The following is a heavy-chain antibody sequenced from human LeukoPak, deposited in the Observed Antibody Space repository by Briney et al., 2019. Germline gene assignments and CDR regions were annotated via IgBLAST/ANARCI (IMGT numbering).Heavy chain of an antibody. V-gene: IGHV6-1*01. Sequence: SQTLSLTCAISGDSVSSNSVTWNWIRQSPSRGLEWLGRTYYRSKWSNDYAVSVKSRIIIKPDTSKNQFSLQLDSVTPEDTAVYYCVRVTGGVFDYWGPGTLVTVSS. CDR1: GDSVSSNSVT. CDR3: VRVTGGVFDY. D-gene: IGHD2-8*02. J-gene: IGHJ4*02. CDR2: TYYRSKWSN.